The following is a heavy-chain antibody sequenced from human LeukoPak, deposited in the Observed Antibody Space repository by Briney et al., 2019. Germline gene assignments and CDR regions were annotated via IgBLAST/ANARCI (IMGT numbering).Heavy chain of an antibody. CDR2: IYTSGST. CDR1: GGSFKNYY. Sequence: SETLSLTCTVSGGSFKNYYWSWIRQPAGKGLEWIGRIYTSGSTNYNASLKSRVTISVDTSKNQFSLKLSSVTAADTAVYYCARDAAYYYDSNPRVLDYWGQGTLVTVSS. D-gene: IGHD3-22*01. J-gene: IGHJ4*02. CDR3: ARDAAYYYDSNPRVLDY. V-gene: IGHV4-4*07.